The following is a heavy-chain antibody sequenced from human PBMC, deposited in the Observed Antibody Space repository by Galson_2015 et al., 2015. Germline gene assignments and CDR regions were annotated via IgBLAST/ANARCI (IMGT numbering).Heavy chain of an antibody. J-gene: IGHJ6*02. Sequence: IYYADSVKGRFTISRDNAKNSLYLQMNSLRAEDTAVYYCARGSRLRYFDWLDYYYGMDVWGQGTTVTVSS. V-gene: IGHV3-11*01. CDR3: ARGSRLRYFDWLDYYYGMDV. CDR2: I. D-gene: IGHD3-9*01.